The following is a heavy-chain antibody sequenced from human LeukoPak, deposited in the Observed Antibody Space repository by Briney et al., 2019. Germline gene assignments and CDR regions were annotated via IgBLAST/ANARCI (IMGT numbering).Heavy chain of an antibody. CDR2: ISSSGSTI. CDR3: ARDLPAMTIKYEAVLRYFDWLPPPGFDP. CDR1: GFTFSDYY. Sequence: PGGSLRLSCAASGFTFSDYYMSWIRQAPGKGLEWVSYISSSGSTIYYADSVKGRFTISRDDAKNSLYLQMNSLRAEDTAVYYCARDLPAMTIKYEAVLRYFDWLPPPGFDPWGQGTLVTVSS. J-gene: IGHJ5*02. D-gene: IGHD3-9*01. V-gene: IGHV3-11*01.